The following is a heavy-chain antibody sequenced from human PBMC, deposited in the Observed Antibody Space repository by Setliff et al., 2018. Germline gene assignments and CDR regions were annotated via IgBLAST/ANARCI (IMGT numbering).Heavy chain of an antibody. CDR1: GGSISSGGYY. CDR3: ARDLYYNFWSGYYPAYYFDY. Sequence: SETLSLTCTVSGGSISSGGYYWSWIRQHPGKGLEWIGYIYYSGSTYYNPSLKSRVTISVDTSKNQFSLKLSSVTAADTAVYYCARDLYYNFWSGYYPAYYFDYWGQGTLVTVSS. D-gene: IGHD3-3*01. CDR2: IYYSGST. J-gene: IGHJ4*02. V-gene: IGHV4-31*03.